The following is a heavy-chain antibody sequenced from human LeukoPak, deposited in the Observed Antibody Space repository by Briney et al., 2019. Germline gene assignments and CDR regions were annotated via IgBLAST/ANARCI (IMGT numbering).Heavy chain of an antibody. V-gene: IGHV3-23*01. J-gene: IGHJ4*02. CDR3: AKGRACTNGVCHFDY. D-gene: IGHD2-8*01. CDR1: GFTFSSYD. Sequence: GGSLRLSCAASGFTFSSYDMSWVRQAPGKGLEWVSVISTSGGSTYHADSVKGRFIISRDNSTNTLYLQMNSLRAEDTAAYYCAKGRACTNGVCHFDYWGRGTLVTVSS. CDR2: ISTSGGST.